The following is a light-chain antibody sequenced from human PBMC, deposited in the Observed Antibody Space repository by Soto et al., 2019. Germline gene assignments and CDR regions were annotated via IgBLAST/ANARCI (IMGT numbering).Light chain of an antibody. CDR1: QTIISL. CDR3: QQTFATPLQVGNSFSHT. CDR2: EAS. V-gene: IGKV1-5*03. Sequence: DIQMTQSPSTLFGSVGDRSTFSSRPSQTIISLLAWYQQKPVKSPKLLLYEASTLKSGVPSRFSGSGSGTDFTLTINSLQPEDFATYYCQQTFATPLQVGNSFSHTFGQGTKVDIK. J-gene: IGKJ2*01.